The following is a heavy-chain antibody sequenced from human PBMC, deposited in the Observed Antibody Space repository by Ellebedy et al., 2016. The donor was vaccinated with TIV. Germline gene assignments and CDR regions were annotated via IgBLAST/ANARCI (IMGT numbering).Heavy chain of an antibody. CDR1: GFTFSNYW. V-gene: IGHV3-7*01. CDR3: ARDQWLGRAYYFDY. CDR2: IKQDGSEK. J-gene: IGHJ4*02. Sequence: GGSLRLSCAASGFTFSNYWTSWVRQAPGKGLEWVANIKQDGSEKYYVDSVEGRFAISRDNAKNSMYLQMNSLRDEDTAVYYCARDQWLGRAYYFDYWGQGTLLTVSS. D-gene: IGHD6-19*01.